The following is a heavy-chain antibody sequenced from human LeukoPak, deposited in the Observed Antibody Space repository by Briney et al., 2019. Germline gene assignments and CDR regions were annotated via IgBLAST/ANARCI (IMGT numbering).Heavy chain of an antibody. J-gene: IGHJ4*02. CDR1: GFTFSSYA. V-gene: IGHV3-30-3*01. CDR3: ARVKYYDFWSGYRYYFDY. Sequence: PGGSLRLSCAASGFTFSSYAMHWVRQAPGKGLEWVAVISYDGSNKYYADSVKGRFTISRDNSKNTLYLQMNSLRAEDTAVYYCARVKYYDFWSGYRYYFDYWGQGTLVTVSS. D-gene: IGHD3-3*01. CDR2: ISYDGSNK.